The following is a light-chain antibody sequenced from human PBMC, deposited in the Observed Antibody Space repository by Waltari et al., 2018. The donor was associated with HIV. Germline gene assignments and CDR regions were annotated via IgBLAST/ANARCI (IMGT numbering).Light chain of an antibody. CDR2: EVS. J-gene: IGLJ2*01. Sequence: QSALTQPASMSGSPGQSIPISCTGTSSDVGSYNLVSWYQQHPGKAPKLMIYEVSKWPSGVSNRFAGSKSGNTASLTISGLQAEDEADYYCCSYAGSSTVFGGGTKLTVL. V-gene: IGLV2-23*02. CDR1: SSDVGSYNL. CDR3: CSYAGSSTV.